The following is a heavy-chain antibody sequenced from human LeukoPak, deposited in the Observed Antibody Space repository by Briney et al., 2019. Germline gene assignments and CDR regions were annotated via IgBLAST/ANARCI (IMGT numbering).Heavy chain of an antibody. CDR1: GDSVSDNSAV. V-gene: IGHV6-1*01. CDR3: VRLKDASGVAAGDY. CDR2: TYYRFRWYN. D-gene: IGHD2-15*01. J-gene: IGHJ4*02. Sequence: SQTLSLTCAISGDSVSDNSAVWNWIRQSPSRGLEWLGRTYYRFRWYNDYAVSVKSRMTITPDTSKNQFSLQLSSATPEDMAVYYCVRLKDASGVAAGDYWGQGTPVTVSS.